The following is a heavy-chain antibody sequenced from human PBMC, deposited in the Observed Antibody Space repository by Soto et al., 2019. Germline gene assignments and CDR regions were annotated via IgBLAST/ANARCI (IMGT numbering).Heavy chain of an antibody. Sequence: GGSLRLSCAASGFTFSDYYMSWIRQAPGKGLEWVSYISSSGSTIYYADSVKGRFTISRDNAKNSLYLQMNSLRAEDTAVYYCARDRAYSGYVRRKYYYYMDVWGKGTTVTVSS. CDR1: GFTFSDYY. J-gene: IGHJ6*03. D-gene: IGHD5-12*01. V-gene: IGHV3-11*01. CDR3: ARDRAYSGYVRRKYYYYMDV. CDR2: ISSSGSTI.